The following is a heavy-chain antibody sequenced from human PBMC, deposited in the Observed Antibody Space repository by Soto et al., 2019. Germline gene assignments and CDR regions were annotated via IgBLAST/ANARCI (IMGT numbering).Heavy chain of an antibody. J-gene: IGHJ4*02. V-gene: IGHV4-31*03. Sequence: QVQLQESGPGLVKPSQTLSLTCTVSGGSISIGVYYWNWIRQHPGKGLEWIGYTYHTGSTYYNPSREGRVTISVDPSKNQFSLKLSSVTAADTAVYYCARFGNPDASLYFDYWGQGALVTVSS. CDR1: GGSISIGVYY. CDR2: TYHTGST. CDR3: ARFGNPDASLYFDY. D-gene: IGHD3-10*01.